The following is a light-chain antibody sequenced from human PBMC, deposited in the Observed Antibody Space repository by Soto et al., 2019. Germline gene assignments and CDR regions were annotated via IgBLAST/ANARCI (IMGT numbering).Light chain of an antibody. J-gene: IGKJ1*01. CDR2: PAS. Sequence: DIQMTQSPSSLSASVGDRVTITSRASRNITDYLAWYQQKPGQVPKLLIYPASTLQSGVPSRFTASGSGTDFTLTITGLQPEDFATYYCQNYNSAPWTFGQGTKVEF. CDR1: RNITDY. V-gene: IGKV1-27*01. CDR3: QNYNSAPWT.